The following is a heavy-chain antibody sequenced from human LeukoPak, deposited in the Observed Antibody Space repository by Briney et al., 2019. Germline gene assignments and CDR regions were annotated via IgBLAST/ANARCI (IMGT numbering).Heavy chain of an antibody. CDR3: ARGGVGSSWTPFDY. V-gene: IGHV4-39*07. Sequence: PSETLSLTCTVSGGSISSSSYYWGWIRQPPGKGLEWIGSIYYSGSTYYNPSLKSRVTISVDTSKNQFSLKLSSVTAADTAVYYCARGGVGSSWTPFDYWGQGTLVTVSS. D-gene: IGHD6-13*01. CDR2: IYYSGST. CDR1: GGSISSSSYY. J-gene: IGHJ4*02.